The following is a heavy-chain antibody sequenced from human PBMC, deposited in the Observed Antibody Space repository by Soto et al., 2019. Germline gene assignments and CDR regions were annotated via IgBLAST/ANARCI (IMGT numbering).Heavy chain of an antibody. CDR3: ARENYSGRYFGYKWFDT. Sequence: XGSLRLTFAASGFTFSSYAMHWVRQAPGKGLEWVAVISYDGSNKYYADSVKGRFTISRDNSKNTLYLQMNSLRAEDTAVYYCARENYSGRYFGYKWFDTWGQGTLVTVSS. CDR1: GFTFSSYA. J-gene: IGHJ5*02. CDR2: ISYDGSNK. V-gene: IGHV3-30-3*01. D-gene: IGHD1-26*01.